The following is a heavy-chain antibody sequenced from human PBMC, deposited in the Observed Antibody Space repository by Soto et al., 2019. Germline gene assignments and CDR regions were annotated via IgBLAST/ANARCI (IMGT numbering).Heavy chain of an antibody. Sequence: SVKVSCKASGFTFTSSAVQWVRQARGQRLEWIGWIVVGSGNTNYAQKFQERVTITRDMSTSTAYMELSSLRSEDTAVYYCGASGATTASFDYWGQGTLVTVSS. CDR2: IVVGSGNT. CDR1: GFTFTSSA. D-gene: IGHD1-26*01. CDR3: GASGATTASFDY. J-gene: IGHJ4*02. V-gene: IGHV1-58*01.